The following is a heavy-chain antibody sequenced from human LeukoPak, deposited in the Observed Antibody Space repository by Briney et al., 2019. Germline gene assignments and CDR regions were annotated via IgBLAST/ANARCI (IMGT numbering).Heavy chain of an antibody. CDR3: ARGRPHGNDY. Sequence: PGGSLRLSCAASGFTFRNYVIHWVRQAPGKGLEWVAVTSSGLNVKLYADSVKGRFSISRDNAKNTLYLQMNSLRVEDTAVYYCARGRPHGNDYWGQGTLVTVSS. CDR1: GFTFRNYV. V-gene: IGHV3-30-3*01. CDR2: TSSGLNVK. J-gene: IGHJ4*02. D-gene: IGHD4-23*01.